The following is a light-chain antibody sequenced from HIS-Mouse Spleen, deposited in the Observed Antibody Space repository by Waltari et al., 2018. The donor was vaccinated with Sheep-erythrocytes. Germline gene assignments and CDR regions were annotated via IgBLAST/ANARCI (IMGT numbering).Light chain of an antibody. J-gene: IGLJ1*01. V-gene: IGLV2-11*01. CDR1: SSDVGGYNY. Sequence: QSALTQPRSVSGSPGQSVTISCTGTSSDVGGYNYVSWYQQHPGNAPKLMIYDVSKRPSVVTDRCSGSKSGNTASLTISGLQAEDEADYYCCSYAGSYNHVFATGTKVTVL. CDR3: CSYAGSYNHV. CDR2: DVS.